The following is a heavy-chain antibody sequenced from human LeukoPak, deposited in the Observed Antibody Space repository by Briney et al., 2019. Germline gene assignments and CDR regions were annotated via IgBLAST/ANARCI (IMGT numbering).Heavy chain of an antibody. CDR3: ARGSRPAYYDFWSGYSRFDP. Sequence: ASVKVSCKASGYTFPSYFMHWVRQAPGQGLEWMGIINPTGGSTTYAQKFQGRVTMTRDTSTSTVYMELSSLRSEDTAVYYCARGSRPAYYDFWSGYSRFDPWGQGILVTVSS. CDR2: INPTGGST. CDR1: GYTFPSYF. V-gene: IGHV1-46*01. D-gene: IGHD3-3*01. J-gene: IGHJ5*02.